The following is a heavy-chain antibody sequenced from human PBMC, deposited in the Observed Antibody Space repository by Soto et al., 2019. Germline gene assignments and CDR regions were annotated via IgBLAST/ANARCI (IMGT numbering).Heavy chain of an antibody. CDR3: ARDPPYYGYVWGSYRYSYYFDY. Sequence: QVQLVESGGGLVKPGGSLRLSCAASGFTFSDYYMSWIRQAPGKGLEWVSYISSSGSTIYYADSVKGRFTISRDNAKNSLYLQMNRLRAEDTAVYYCARDPPYYGYVWGSYRYSYYFDYWGQGTLVTVSS. J-gene: IGHJ4*02. D-gene: IGHD3-16*02. CDR1: GFTFSDYY. V-gene: IGHV3-11*01. CDR2: ISSSGSTI.